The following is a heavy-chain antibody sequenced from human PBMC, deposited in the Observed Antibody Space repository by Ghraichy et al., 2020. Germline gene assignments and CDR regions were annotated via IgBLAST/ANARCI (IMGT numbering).Heavy chain of an antibody. V-gene: IGHV3-53*01. Sequence: GGSLRLSCAASGFTVSSNYMSWVRQAPGKGLEWVSVIYSGGGTYYADSVKGRFTISKDNSKNTVYLQMNSLRAEDTAVYYCARERGSSGSNYFDYWGQGTLVTVSS. D-gene: IGHD6-19*01. CDR1: GFTVSSNY. CDR3: ARERGSSGSNYFDY. J-gene: IGHJ4*02. CDR2: IYSGGGT.